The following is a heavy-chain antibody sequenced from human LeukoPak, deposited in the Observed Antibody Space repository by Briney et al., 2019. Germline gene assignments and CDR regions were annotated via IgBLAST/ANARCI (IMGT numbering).Heavy chain of an antibody. CDR2: IYYSGST. CDR1: GASINNYF. D-gene: IGHD2-21*01. Sequence: PSETLSLTCTVSGASINNYFWSWIRQPPGKGLEWIGFIYYSGSTNYNPSLKSRVTISVDTSKNQFSLNLTSLTAADTAVYYCAKGGKGFPLGLRFDSWGQGTLVSVSS. V-gene: IGHV4-59*01. CDR3: AKGGKGFPLGLRFDS. J-gene: IGHJ4*02.